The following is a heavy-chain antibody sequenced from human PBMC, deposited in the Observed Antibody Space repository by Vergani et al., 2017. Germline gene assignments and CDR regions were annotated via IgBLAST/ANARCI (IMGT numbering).Heavy chain of an antibody. D-gene: IGHD2-15*01. Sequence: VMLVQSGAEVKKPGESLKISCKASGYTFNTYDINWVRQAPGQGLEWMGWMNPNSGNTGYAQKFQGRVTMTRDTSITTAYMELNSLRFGDTAVYYCARGQSGYCTGDICYIHPWFESWGQGTLVTVSS. J-gene: IGHJ5*01. CDR2: MNPNSGNT. V-gene: IGHV1-8*02. CDR3: ARGQSGYCTGDICYIHPWFES. CDR1: GYTFNTYD.